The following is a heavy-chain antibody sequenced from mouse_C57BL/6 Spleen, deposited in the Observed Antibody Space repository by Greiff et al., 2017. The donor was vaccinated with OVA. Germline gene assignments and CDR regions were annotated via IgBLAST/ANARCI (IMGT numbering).Heavy chain of an antibody. CDR2: IDPSDSYT. CDR3: ARRTTVVPWYFDV. CDR1: GYTFTSYW. D-gene: IGHD1-1*01. V-gene: IGHV1-50*01. Sequence: VQLQQSGAELVKPGASVKLSCKASGYTFTSYWMQWVKQRPGQGLEWIGEIDPSDSYTNYNQKFKGKATLTVDTSSSTAYMQLSSLTSEDSAVYYCARRTTVVPWYFDVWGTGTTVTVSS. J-gene: IGHJ1*03.